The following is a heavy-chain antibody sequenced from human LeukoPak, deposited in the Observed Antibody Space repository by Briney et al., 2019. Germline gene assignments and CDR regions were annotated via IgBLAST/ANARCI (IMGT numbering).Heavy chain of an antibody. D-gene: IGHD3-10*01. V-gene: IGHV3-23*01. CDR1: GFTFSSSA. J-gene: IGHJ4*02. Sequence: HTGGSLRLSCAAFGFTFSSSAMSWVRQAPGKGLEWVSAISGSGGSTYYADSVKGRFTISRDNSKNTLYLQMNSLRAEDTAVYYCAKDSEVRGVIKKHYDYWGQGTLVTVSS. CDR3: AKDSEVRGVIKKHYDY. CDR2: ISGSGGST.